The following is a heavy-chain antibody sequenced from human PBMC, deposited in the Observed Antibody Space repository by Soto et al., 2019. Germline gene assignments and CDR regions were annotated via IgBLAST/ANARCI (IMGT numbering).Heavy chain of an antibody. CDR2: ISADNGNT. V-gene: IGHV1-18*04. D-gene: IGHD3-9*01. CDR1: GYPFTSYG. CDR3: ARDQILTGMDV. Sequence: ASVKVSCKASGYPFTSYGISWVRQAPGQGLEWMGWISADNGNTNYAQKLQDRVTMSTDTSTNTAYMEVRSLRYDDTAIYYCARDQILTGMDVWGRGTTVTVSS. J-gene: IGHJ6*02.